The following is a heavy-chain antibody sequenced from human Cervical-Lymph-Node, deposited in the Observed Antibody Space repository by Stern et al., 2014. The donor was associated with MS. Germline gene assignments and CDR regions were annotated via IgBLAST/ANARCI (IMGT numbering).Heavy chain of an antibody. CDR2: ISDDGRDK. V-gene: IGHV3-30*04. CDR3: AKGGSGSYLD. CDR1: GFVFRRYA. D-gene: IGHD1-26*01. Sequence: VQLVESGGDVVQPGRSLRLSCAASGFVFRRYALHWVRQAPGKGLEWVALISDDGRDKYYTDSVKGRFTVSRDNSNNTVDLEMNSLRLEDTAVYYCAKGGSGSYLDWGQGSLVTVSS. J-gene: IGHJ4*02.